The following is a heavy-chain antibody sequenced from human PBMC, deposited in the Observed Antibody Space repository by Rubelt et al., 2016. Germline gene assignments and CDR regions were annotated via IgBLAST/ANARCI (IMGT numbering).Heavy chain of an antibody. CDR3: ARRRRYSGSSYWYFDL. D-gene: IGHD1-26*01. CDR2: INHSGST. CDR1: GGSFSGYY. J-gene: IGHJ2*01. Sequence: QVQLQQWGAGLLKPSETLSLTCAVYGGSFSGYYWSWIRQPPGKGLEWIGEINHSGSTNYNPSLKSRVTITVDTSKNRFSLKLGSVTAADTAVYYCARRRRYSGSSYWYFDLWGRGTLVTVSS. V-gene: IGHV4-34*01.